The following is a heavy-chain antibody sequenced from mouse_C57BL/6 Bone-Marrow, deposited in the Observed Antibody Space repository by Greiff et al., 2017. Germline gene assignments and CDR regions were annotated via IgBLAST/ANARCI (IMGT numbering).Heavy chain of an antibody. D-gene: IGHD1-1*01. CDR3: ARWPNTLVAPFDY. Sequence: EVQLQQSGPELVKPGASVKISCKASGYTFTDYYMNWVKQSHGQSLEWIGDINPNNGGTSYNQKFKGKATLTVDKSSSTAYMELRSLTSEDSAVYYCARWPNTLVAPFDYWGQGTTLTVSS. CDR2: INPNNGGT. J-gene: IGHJ2*01. V-gene: IGHV1-26*01. CDR1: GYTFTDYY.